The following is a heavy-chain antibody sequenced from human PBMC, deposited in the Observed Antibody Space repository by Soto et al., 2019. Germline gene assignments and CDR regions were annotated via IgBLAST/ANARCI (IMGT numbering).Heavy chain of an antibody. CDR3: ARSDPGDYFSDY. CDR2: IIPIFGTP. CDR1: GGTFSSYA. Sequence: QVQLVQSGAEVKKPGSSVKVSCKASGGTFSSYAISWVRQAPGQGLEWMGGIIPIFGTPNYAQKFQGRVTITADESTSTAYMELSSLRSQDTAVYYYARSDPGDYFSDYWGQGAMVTVSS. J-gene: IGHJ4*02. D-gene: IGHD4-17*01. V-gene: IGHV1-69*12.